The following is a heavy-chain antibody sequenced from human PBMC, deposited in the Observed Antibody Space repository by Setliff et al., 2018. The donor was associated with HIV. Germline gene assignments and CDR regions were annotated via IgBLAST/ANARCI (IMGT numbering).Heavy chain of an antibody. J-gene: IGHJ4*02. Sequence: SETLSLTCTVSGSSSNSYYWSWIRQPPGKGLEWIGYIYTSGGTNYNPSLKSRVTISVDTSKNQFSLKLNSLTAADTAVYYCARATRTISGVVYFDYWGQGTLVTVSS. CDR3: ARATRTISGVVYFDY. V-gene: IGHV4-4*09. CDR2: IYTSGGT. D-gene: IGHD3-3*01. CDR1: GSSSNSYY.